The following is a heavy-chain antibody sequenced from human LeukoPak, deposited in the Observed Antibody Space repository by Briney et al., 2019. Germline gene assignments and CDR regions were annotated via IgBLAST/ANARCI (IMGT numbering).Heavy chain of an antibody. CDR3: ARESTLPFYGMDV. Sequence: GGSLRLSCAASGFAFSDYYMSWIRRGPGKGVEWVSYISSSGSTIYYADSVKGRFTISRDNAKNSLYLQMNSLRAEDTAVYYCARESTLPFYGMDVWGQGTTVTVSS. V-gene: IGHV3-11*01. CDR2: ISSSGSTI. J-gene: IGHJ6*02. CDR1: GFAFSDYY.